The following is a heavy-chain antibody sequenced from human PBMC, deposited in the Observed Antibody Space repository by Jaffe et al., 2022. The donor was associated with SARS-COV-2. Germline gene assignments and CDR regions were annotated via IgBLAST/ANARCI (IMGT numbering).Heavy chain of an antibody. D-gene: IGHD6-19*01. CDR2: IKSKTDGGTT. J-gene: IGHJ4*02. Sequence: EVQLVESGGGLVKPGGSLRLSCAASGFTFSNAWMSWVRQAPGKGLEWVGRIKSKTDGGTTDYAAPVKGRFTISRDDSKNTLYLQMNSLKTEDTAVYYCTTTWTQWLVYFDYWGQGTLVTVSS. CDR1: GFTFSNAW. V-gene: IGHV3-15*01. CDR3: TTTWTQWLVYFDY.